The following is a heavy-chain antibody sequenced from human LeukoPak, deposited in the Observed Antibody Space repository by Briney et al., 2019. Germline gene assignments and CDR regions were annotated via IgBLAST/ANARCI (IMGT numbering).Heavy chain of an antibody. J-gene: IGHJ4*02. Sequence: GGSLRLSCAASGFMFSSYWMSWVRQAPEKGLEWVANIKEDGSEKYYVDSVKGRFTISRDNAKNSLYLQMNSLRAEDTAIYYCARFELDSGGYASNFDSWGQGTLVTVSS. CDR2: IKEDGSEK. V-gene: IGHV3-7*01. CDR3: ARFELDSGGYASNFDS. D-gene: IGHD3-22*01. CDR1: GFMFSSYW.